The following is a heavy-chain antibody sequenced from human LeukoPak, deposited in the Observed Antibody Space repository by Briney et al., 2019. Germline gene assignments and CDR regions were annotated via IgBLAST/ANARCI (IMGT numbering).Heavy chain of an antibody. D-gene: IGHD3-10*01. J-gene: IGHJ4*02. V-gene: IGHV3-53*01. CDR3: ARRVAGSDYFDY. CDR2: IYSGGST. CDR1: GITVSSNY. Sequence: PGGSLGLSCAASGITVSSNYMTWVRQAPGKGLEWVSVIYSGGSTYYADAVKGRFTSSRDNSRNTLYLQMNSLRAEDTAVYYCARRVAGSDYFDYWGQGTLVTVSS.